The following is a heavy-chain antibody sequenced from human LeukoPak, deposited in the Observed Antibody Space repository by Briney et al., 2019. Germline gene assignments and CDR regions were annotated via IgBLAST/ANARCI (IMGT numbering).Heavy chain of an antibody. CDR2: ISGSGGST. CDR3: AKTLRSAYSSGWYSYYDYMDV. CDR1: GFTFSSYA. Sequence: GGSLRLSCAASGFTFSSYAMSWVRQAPGKGLEWVSAISGSGGSTYYADSVKGRFTISRDNSKNTLYLQMNSLRAEDTAVYYCAKTLRSAYSSGWYSYYDYMDVWGKGTTVTVSS. D-gene: IGHD6-19*01. J-gene: IGHJ6*03. V-gene: IGHV3-23*01.